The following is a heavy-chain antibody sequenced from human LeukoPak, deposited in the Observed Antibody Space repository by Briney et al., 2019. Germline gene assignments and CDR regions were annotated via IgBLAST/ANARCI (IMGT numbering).Heavy chain of an antibody. CDR1: GYSISSGYY. Sequence: PSEILSLTCTVSGYSISSGYYWGWIRQPPGKGLESIGSIYHSGSTYYNPSLKSQVTISVDTSKNQFSLKLSSVTAADTAVYYCARDRWGPYSSSSGGVDYWGQGTLVTVSS. V-gene: IGHV4-38-2*02. D-gene: IGHD6-6*01. CDR3: ARDRWGPYSSSSGGVDY. CDR2: IYHSGST. J-gene: IGHJ4*02.